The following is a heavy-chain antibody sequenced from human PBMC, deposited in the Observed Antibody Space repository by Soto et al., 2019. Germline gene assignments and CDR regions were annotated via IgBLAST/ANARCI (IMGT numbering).Heavy chain of an antibody. D-gene: IGHD6-19*01. CDR1: GFTFGDYA. V-gene: IGHV3-49*03. CDR2: IRSKAYGGTT. J-gene: IGHJ4*02. Sequence: GGSLRLSCTASGFTFGDYAMSWFRQAPGKGLEWVGFIRSKAYGGTTEYAASVKGRFTISRDDSKSIAYLQMNSLKTEDTAVYYCTRLFSGIAVADLPPGYWGQGTLVTVSS. CDR3: TRLFSGIAVADLPPGY.